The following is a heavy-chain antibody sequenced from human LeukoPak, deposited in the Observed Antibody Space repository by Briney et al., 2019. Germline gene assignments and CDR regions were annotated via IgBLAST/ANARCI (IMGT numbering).Heavy chain of an antibody. V-gene: IGHV3-23*01. Sequence: GGSLRLSCTASGFTFNNYAMSWVRQAPGKGLECVSATGASGSTTYYADSVKGRFTISRDNSKNTLYLQMSSLRAEDTALYYCARQGGDTTMVRKTLYAFDFWGQGTLVTVSS. CDR3: ARQGGDTTMVRKTLYAFDF. CDR1: GFTFNNYA. J-gene: IGHJ3*01. CDR2: TGASGSTT. D-gene: IGHD3-10*01.